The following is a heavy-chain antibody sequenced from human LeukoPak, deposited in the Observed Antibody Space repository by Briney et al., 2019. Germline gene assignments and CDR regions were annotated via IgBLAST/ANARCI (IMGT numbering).Heavy chain of an antibody. V-gene: IGHV3-21*01. Sequence: GGSLRLSCAASGFTFSSYSMNWVRPAPGKGLEWVSSISSSSSYIYYADSVKGRFTISRDNAKNSLYLQMNSLRAEDTAVYYCARDRVVDIVVVPAAHGWFDTWGQGTLVTVSS. D-gene: IGHD2-2*01. CDR2: ISSSSSYI. CDR3: ARDRVVDIVVVPAAHGWFDT. CDR1: GFTFSSYS. J-gene: IGHJ5*02.